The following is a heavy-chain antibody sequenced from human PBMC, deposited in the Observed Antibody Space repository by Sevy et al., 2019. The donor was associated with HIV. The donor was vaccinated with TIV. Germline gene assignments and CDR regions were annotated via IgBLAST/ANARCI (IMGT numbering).Heavy chain of an antibody. CDR3: AKVLLGYCSGGSCYYYYYGMDV. J-gene: IGHJ6*02. Sequence: GSLRLSCAASGFTFSSYGMHWVRQAPGKGLEWVAFIRYDGSNKYYADSVKGRFTISRDNSKNTLYLQMISLRAEDTAVYYCAKVLLGYCSGGSCYYYYYGMDVWGQGTTVTVSS. V-gene: IGHV3-30*02. CDR1: GFTFSSYG. CDR2: IRYDGSNK. D-gene: IGHD2-15*01.